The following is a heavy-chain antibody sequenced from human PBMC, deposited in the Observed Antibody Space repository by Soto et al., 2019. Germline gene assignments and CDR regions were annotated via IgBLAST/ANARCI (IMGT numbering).Heavy chain of an antibody. CDR2: TSYDGSNK. CDR1: GFTFSSYG. V-gene: IGHV3-30*03. J-gene: IGHJ5*02. CDR3: ARDLPDSSPSHWFDP. D-gene: IGHD6-6*01. Sequence: GASLRLSCAVSGFTFSSYGMHWVRQAPGKGLEWVAVTSYDGSNKYYADSVKGRFTISRDNSKNTLYLQMNSLRAEDTAVYYCARDLPDSSPSHWFDPWGQGTLVTVSS.